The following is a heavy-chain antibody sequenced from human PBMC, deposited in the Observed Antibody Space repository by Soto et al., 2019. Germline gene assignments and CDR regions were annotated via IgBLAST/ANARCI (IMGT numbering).Heavy chain of an antibody. J-gene: IGHJ5*02. V-gene: IGHV4-59*01. CDR3: ARDIRWFDP. D-gene: IGHD2-21*01. Sequence: SETLSLTCTVSGDSISSYYWSWIRQPPGKGLEWIGYIYYSGSTNYNPSLKSRVTISVDTSKNQFSLKLSSVTAADTAVYYCARDIRWFDPWGQGTLVTVSS. CDR1: GDSISSYY. CDR2: IYYSGST.